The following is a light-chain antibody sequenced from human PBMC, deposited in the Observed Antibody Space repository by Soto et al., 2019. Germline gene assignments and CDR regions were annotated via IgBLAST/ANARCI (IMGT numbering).Light chain of an antibody. Sequence: QSVLTQPASVSGSPGQSITISCTGTSSDVGGYNYVSWYQQHPGKAPKLMIYEVSNRPSGVSNRFSGSKSGNTASLTISGLQAEDEADYYCAAWDDSLNGMLFGGGTKVTVL. CDR2: EVS. J-gene: IGLJ2*01. CDR1: SSDVGGYNY. V-gene: IGLV2-14*01. CDR3: AAWDDSLNGML.